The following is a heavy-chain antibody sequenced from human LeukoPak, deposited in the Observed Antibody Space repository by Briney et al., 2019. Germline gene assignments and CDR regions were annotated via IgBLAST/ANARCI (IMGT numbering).Heavy chain of an antibody. V-gene: IGHV1-18*01. Sequence: WASVKVSCKASGYTFTSYGISWVRQAPGQGLEWMGWISAYNGNTNYAQKLQGRVTITRNTSISTAYMELSSLRSEDTAVYYCARGSWRIQLWSSIYPLDYWGQGTLVTVSS. CDR3: ARGSWRIQLWSSIYPLDY. J-gene: IGHJ4*02. CDR2: ISAYNGNT. D-gene: IGHD5-18*01. CDR1: GYTFTSYG.